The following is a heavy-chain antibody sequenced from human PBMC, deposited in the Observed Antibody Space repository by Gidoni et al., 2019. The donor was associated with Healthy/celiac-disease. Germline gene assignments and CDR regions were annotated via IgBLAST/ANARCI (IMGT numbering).Heavy chain of an antibody. CDR2: IYYSGST. J-gene: IGHJ6*02. V-gene: IGHV4-39*01. D-gene: IGHD3-3*01. CDR3: ASLPTFWGGYHYGMDV. CDR1: GGSIRSSSYY. Sequence: QLQLPESGPGLVKPSETLSRTCTVSGGSIRSSSYYWGWIRQPPGKGLEWIGGIYYSGSTYYNPSLKSRVTISVDTSKNQFSLKLSSVTAADTAVYYCASLPTFWGGYHYGMDVWGQGTTVTVSS.